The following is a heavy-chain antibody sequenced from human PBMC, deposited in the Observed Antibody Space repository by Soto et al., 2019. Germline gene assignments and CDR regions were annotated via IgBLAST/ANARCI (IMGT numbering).Heavy chain of an antibody. V-gene: IGHV4-34*01. J-gene: IGHJ6*02. CDR2: INHSGST. CDR1: GGSFSGYY. CDR3: ARAGLRVVVPAAAFYYYGMDV. Sequence: SETLSLTCAVYGGSFSGYYWSWIRQPPGKGLEWIGEINHSGSTNYNPSLKSRVTISVDTSKNQFSLKLSSVTAADTAVYYCARAGLRVVVPAAAFYYYGMDVWGQGTTVTVSS. D-gene: IGHD2-2*01.